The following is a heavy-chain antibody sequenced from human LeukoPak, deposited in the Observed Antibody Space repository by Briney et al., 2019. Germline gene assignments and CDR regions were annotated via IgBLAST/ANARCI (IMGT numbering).Heavy chain of an antibody. V-gene: IGHV5-51*01. J-gene: IGHJ4*02. CDR1: GARFTRYW. CDR2: IYPGESDA. D-gene: IGHD3-22*01. Sequence: GESLKISCKGSGARFTRYWIGWVGQMPGKGLEWMGIIYPGESDARYSPSFQGQVTISADKFISTAYLQWSIMNEDTAVYYYTTGRYYYDSSGYYVHYFDYWGQGTLVTVSS. CDR3: TTGRYYYDSSGYYVHYFDY.